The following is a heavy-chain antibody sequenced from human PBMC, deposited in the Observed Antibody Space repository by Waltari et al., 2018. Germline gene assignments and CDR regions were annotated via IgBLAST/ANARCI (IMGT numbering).Heavy chain of an antibody. CDR3: ARDDVNRSYFGGF. V-gene: IGHV1-18*01. CDR2: INPYNGDT. J-gene: IGHJ4*02. D-gene: IGHD3-16*01. Sequence: QLVQSGAEVKKPGASVKVSCKASGYIFSNYGITWVRKAPGQGLEWMGWINPYNGDTKHEQNLQGRVTMTTDTSTTTAYMEIRTLRSDDTAIYYCARDDVNRSYFGGFWGQGTLVTVSS. CDR1: GYIFSNYG.